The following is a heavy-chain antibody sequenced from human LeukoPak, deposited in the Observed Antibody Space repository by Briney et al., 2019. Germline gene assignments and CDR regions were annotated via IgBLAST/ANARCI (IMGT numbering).Heavy chain of an antibody. CDR1: GCSISSGGYS. Sequence: PSQTLSLTCAVSGCSISSGGYSWSWLRQPPGKGLEWIGYIYHSGSTYYNPSLKSRVTISVDRSKNQFSLKLSSVTAADTAVYYCARDVEGYSGAFDPWGQGTLVTVSS. CDR2: IYHSGST. D-gene: IGHD5-12*01. CDR3: ARDVEGYSGAFDP. J-gene: IGHJ5*02. V-gene: IGHV4-30-2*01.